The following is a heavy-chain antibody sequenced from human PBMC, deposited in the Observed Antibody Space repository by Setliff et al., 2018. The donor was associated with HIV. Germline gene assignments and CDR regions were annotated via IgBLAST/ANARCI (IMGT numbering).Heavy chain of an antibody. Sequence: PGGSLRLSCAASGFTFSSYAMSWVRQAPGKGLEWVSAISGSGGSTYYADSVKGRFTISRDNSKNTLYLQMNSLRAEDTAVYYCAKEITMVRGVINWYFDLWGRGTLVTVSS. CDR2: ISGSGGST. V-gene: IGHV3-23*01. J-gene: IGHJ2*01. CDR3: AKEITMVRGVINWYFDL. CDR1: GFTFSSYA. D-gene: IGHD3-10*01.